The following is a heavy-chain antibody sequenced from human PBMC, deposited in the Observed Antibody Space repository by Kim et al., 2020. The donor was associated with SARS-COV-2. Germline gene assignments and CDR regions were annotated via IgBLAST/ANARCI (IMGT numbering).Heavy chain of an antibody. V-gene: IGHV4-4*09. J-gene: IGHJ4*02. Sequence: YTPALKSRVTISVDTSKNQFSLKLSSVTAADTAVYYCARYSGSYHRAFDYWGQGTLVTVSS. CDR3: ARYSGSYHRAFDY. D-gene: IGHD1-26*01.